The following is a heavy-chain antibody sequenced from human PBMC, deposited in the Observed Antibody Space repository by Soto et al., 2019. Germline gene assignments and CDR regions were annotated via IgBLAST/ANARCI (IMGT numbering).Heavy chain of an antibody. CDR1: GFTFSNFA. CDR2: ITGSGGNT. V-gene: IGHV3-23*01. CDR3: AKDWGY. D-gene: IGHD3-16*01. Sequence: EVQLLESGGGLVQPGGSLRLSCAASGFTFSNFAMSWVRQAPGKGLEWVSGITGSGGNTQYADSVKGRFTISRDNSKNALYLQMNRLRAEDTAVYYCAKDWGYWGQGTLVSVSS. J-gene: IGHJ4*02.